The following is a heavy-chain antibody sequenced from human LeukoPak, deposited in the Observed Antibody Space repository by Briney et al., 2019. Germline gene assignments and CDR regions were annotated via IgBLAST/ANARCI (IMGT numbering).Heavy chain of an antibody. J-gene: IGHJ4*02. CDR1: GFTFSSYAM. D-gene: IGHD3-10*01. CDR2: IYHSGST. Sequence: PGGSLRLSCAASGFTFSSYAMSWVRQAPGKGLEWIGEIYHSGSTNYNPSLKSRVTISVDKSKNQFSLKLSSVTAADTAVYYCARDAGVAWRGFGEYDYWGQGTLVTVSS. V-gene: IGHV4-4*02. CDR3: ARDAGVAWRGFGEYDY.